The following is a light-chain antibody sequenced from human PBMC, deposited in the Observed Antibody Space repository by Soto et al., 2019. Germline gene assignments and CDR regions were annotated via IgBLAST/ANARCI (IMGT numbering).Light chain of an antibody. Sequence: QRVLTQPASVSGSPGQSIAISCTGTSSDVGGYKYVSWYQQHPAKVPKLMIYDVSNRPSGVSDRFSGSKSGNTASLTISGLQAEDEADYYCYSYTTSGTYVFGTGTKVTVL. CDR2: DVS. CDR1: SSDVGGYKY. J-gene: IGLJ1*01. CDR3: YSYTTSGTYV. V-gene: IGLV2-14*01.